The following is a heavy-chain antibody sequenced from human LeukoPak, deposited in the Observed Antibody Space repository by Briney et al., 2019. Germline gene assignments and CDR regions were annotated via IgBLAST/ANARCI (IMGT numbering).Heavy chain of an antibody. CDR2: IYSGGST. CDR1: GFTVSSNY. D-gene: IGHD3-10*01. CDR3: AKAGYYYGSGRCYFDY. Sequence: PGGSLRLSCAASGFTVSSNYMSWVRQAPGKGLEWVSVIYSGGSTYHADSVKGRFTISRDNSKNTLYLQMNSLRAEDTAVYYCAKAGYYYGSGRCYFDYWGQGTLVTVAS. J-gene: IGHJ4*02. V-gene: IGHV3-53*01.